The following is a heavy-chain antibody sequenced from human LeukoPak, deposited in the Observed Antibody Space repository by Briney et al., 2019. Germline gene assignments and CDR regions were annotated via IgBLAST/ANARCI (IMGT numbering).Heavy chain of an antibody. CDR3: ARTHGSGLYYFDY. Sequence: GGSLRLSSAASGFTFSSYWMHWVRQAPGKGLVWISRINSDGSGTSYADSVKGRFTISRDNAKNTLYLQMNSLRAEDTAVYYCARTHGSGLYYFDYWGQGTLVTVSS. V-gene: IGHV3-74*01. D-gene: IGHD6-19*01. CDR2: INSDGSGT. J-gene: IGHJ4*02. CDR1: GFTFSSYW.